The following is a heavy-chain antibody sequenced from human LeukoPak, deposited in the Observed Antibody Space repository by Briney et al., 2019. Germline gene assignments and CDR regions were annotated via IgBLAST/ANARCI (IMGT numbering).Heavy chain of an antibody. CDR2: ISAYNGNT. D-gene: IGHD2-15*01. CDR3: ARTKPPFPVVVVAATSDY. Sequence: ASVTVSCKASGYTFTSYGISWVRQAPGRGLEWMGWISAYNGNTNYAQKLQGRVTMTTDTSTSTAYMELRSLRSDDTAVYYCARTKPPFPVVVVAATSDYWGQGTLVTVSS. CDR1: GYTFTSYG. J-gene: IGHJ4*02. V-gene: IGHV1-18*01.